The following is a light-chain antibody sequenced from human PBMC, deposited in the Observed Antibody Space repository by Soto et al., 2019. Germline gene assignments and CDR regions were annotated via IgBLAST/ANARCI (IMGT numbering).Light chain of an antibody. J-gene: IGLJ3*02. Sequence: SYELTQPSSVSVSPGQTARITCSGDVLAKKYARWFQQKPGQAPVVMIYKDSERPSGIPERFSGFSSGTTVTLTISGAQVEDEADYYCYSAADNNLVVFGGGTKVTVL. V-gene: IGLV3-27*01. CDR1: VLAKKY. CDR3: YSAADNNLVV. CDR2: KDS.